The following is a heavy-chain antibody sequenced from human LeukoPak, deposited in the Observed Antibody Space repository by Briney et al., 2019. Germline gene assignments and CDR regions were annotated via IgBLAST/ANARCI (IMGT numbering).Heavy chain of an antibody. D-gene: IGHD2-2*01. CDR1: GGSFSGYY. CDR3: AVVVVPAAPEKYFQH. CDR2: INHSGST. Sequence: PSETLSLTCAVYGGSFSGYYWSWIRQPPGKGLEWIGEINHSGSTNYNPSLKSRVTISVDTSKNQFSLKLSSVTAADTAVYYCAVVVVPAAPEKYFQHWGQGTLVTVSS. V-gene: IGHV4-34*01. J-gene: IGHJ1*01.